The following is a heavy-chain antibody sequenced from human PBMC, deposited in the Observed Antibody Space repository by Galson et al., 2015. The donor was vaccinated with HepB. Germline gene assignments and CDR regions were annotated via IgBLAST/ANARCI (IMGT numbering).Heavy chain of an antibody. CDR2: ISYDGSNK. V-gene: IGHV3-30*04. CDR3: AKSVTRQQLNY. D-gene: IGHD6-13*01. J-gene: IGHJ4*02. CDR1: GFTFSSYA. Sequence: SLRLSCAASGFTFSSYAMHWVRQAPGKGLEWVAVISYDGSNKYYADSVKGRFTISRDNSKNTLYLQMNSLRAEDTAVYYCAKSVTRQQLNYWGQGTLVTVSS.